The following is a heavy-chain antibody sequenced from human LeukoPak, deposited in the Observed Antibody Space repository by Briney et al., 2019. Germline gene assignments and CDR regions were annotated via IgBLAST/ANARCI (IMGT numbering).Heavy chain of an antibody. CDR2: ISPSGDIT. V-gene: IGHV3-23*01. CDR3: AKDDAWIRFGE. Sequence: GGTLRLSCAASGFTFRKHGMNWVRQAPGKGLEWVSGISPSGDITYYADSVKGRFTISRDNSKNTLYLEVISLTAEDTAVYYCAKDDAWIRFGEWSQGTLVTVSS. J-gene: IGHJ4*02. D-gene: IGHD3-10*01. CDR1: GFTFRKHG.